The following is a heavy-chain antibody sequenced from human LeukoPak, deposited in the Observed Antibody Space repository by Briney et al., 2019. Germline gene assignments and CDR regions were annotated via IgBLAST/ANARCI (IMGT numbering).Heavy chain of an antibody. CDR3: AREGDYGGNGLDY. Sequence: GGSLRLSCAASGFTFSSYWMSWVRQAPGKGLEWVANIKQDGSEKYYVDSVKGRFTISRDNAKNTLYLQMNSLRAEDTAVYYCAREGDYGGNGLDYWGQGTLVTVSS. D-gene: IGHD4-23*01. J-gene: IGHJ4*02. CDR1: GFTFSSYW. CDR2: IKQDGSEK. V-gene: IGHV3-7*01.